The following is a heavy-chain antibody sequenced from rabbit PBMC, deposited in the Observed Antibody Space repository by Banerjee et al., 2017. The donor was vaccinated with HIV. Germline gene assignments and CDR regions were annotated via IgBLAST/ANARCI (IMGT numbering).Heavy chain of an antibody. D-gene: IGHD2-1*01. CDR1: GFSFSSSYY. CDR2: IYTGSSGYT. V-gene: IGHV1S40*01. J-gene: IGHJ4*01. Sequence: QSLEESGGDLVKPGASLTLTCTASGFSFSSSYYMCWVRQAPGKGLEWIACIYTGSSGYTYFASWAKGRFTISKTSSTTVTLQMTSLTAADTATYFCARDDNGDSYWTFNLWGQGTLVTVS. CDR3: ARDDNGDSYWTFNL.